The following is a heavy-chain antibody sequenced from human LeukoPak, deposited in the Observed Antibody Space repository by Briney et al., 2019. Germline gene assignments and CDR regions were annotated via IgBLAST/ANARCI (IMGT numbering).Heavy chain of an antibody. CDR3: ARSVATIFDYYMDV. J-gene: IGHJ6*03. CDR1: GGSLNSHY. V-gene: IGHV4-59*11. Sequence: SETLSLTCTVCGGSLNSHYWSWIRQPPGKGLEWIGHIYYRGTTKYIPSLKSRVTISLDMSKNQFSLKLTSATAADTAVYYCARSVATIFDYYMDVWGNGTTVTVSS. CDR2: IYYRGTT. D-gene: IGHD5-24*01.